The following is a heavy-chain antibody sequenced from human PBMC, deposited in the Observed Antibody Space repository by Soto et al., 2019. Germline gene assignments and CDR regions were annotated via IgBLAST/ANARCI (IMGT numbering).Heavy chain of an antibody. J-gene: IGHJ6*02. CDR2: IYSGGST. V-gene: IGHV3-53*01. CDR1: GFTVSSNY. CDR3: ARGYYDFWSGYLNYGMDV. D-gene: IGHD3-3*01. Sequence: EVQLVESGGGLIQPGGSLRLSCAASGFTVSSNYMSWVRQAPGKGLEWVSVIYSGGSTYYADSVKGRFTISRDNSKNTLYLQMTSLRAEDTAVYYCARGYYDFWSGYLNYGMDVWGQGTTVTVSS.